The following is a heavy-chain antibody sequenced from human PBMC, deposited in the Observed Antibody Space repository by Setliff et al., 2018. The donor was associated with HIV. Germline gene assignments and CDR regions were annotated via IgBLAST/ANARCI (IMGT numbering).Heavy chain of an antibody. CDR2: ISWSGSGI. CDR1: GFTFSRYG. D-gene: IGHD6-13*01. V-gene: IGHV3-NL1*01. J-gene: IGHJ4*02. Sequence: GGSLRLSCAASGFTFSRYGMHWVRQAPGKGLEWVAGISWSGSGIGYGDSVKGRFTISRDNSKNTVYLQMNSLRAEDTAVYYCATLSSNWHLDYWGQGTLVTVSS. CDR3: ATLSSNWHLDY.